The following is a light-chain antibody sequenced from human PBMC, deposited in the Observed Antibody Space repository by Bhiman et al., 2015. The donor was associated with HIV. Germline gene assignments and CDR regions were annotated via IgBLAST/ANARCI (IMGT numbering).Light chain of an antibody. Sequence: QSVLTQPPSVSAAPGQKVTISCSGSSPKLLIYDNNKRPSGIPDRFSGSKSGTSATLGITGLQTGDEADYYCGTWDSTLSVEVFGGGTKLTVL. CDR2: DNN. V-gene: IGLV1-51*01. CDR1: S. CDR3: GTWDSTLSVEV. J-gene: IGLJ2*01.